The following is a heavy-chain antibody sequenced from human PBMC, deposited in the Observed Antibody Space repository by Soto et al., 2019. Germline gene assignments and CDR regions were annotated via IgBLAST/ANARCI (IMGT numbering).Heavy chain of an antibody. V-gene: IGHV1-18*01. J-gene: IGHJ4*02. CDR2: ISPYNGKT. D-gene: IGHD3-22*01. CDR1: GYSCTTSG. CDR3: ARPYDSSQSPRFDY. Sequence: ASVKVSCKASGYSCTTSGIFWVRQAPGQGLEWMGWISPYNGKTNYAQNLQGRVSMTTDTSTTTAYMELRSLRSDDTAVYYCARPYDSSQSPRFDYWGQGTLVTVSS.